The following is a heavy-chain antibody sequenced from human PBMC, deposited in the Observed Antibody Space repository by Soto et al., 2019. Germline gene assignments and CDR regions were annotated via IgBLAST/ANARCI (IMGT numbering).Heavy chain of an antibody. CDR2: IYYSGST. V-gene: IGHV4-30-4*01. CDR1: GGSISSGDYY. CDR3: ERGSRVDAFDI. Sequence: SETLSLTCTVSGGSISSGDYYWSWIRQPSGKGLEWIGYIYYSGSTYYNPSLKSRVTISVDTSKNQFSLKLSSVTAADTAVYYCERGSRVDAFDIWGQGTMVTVSS. D-gene: IGHD2-2*01. J-gene: IGHJ3*02.